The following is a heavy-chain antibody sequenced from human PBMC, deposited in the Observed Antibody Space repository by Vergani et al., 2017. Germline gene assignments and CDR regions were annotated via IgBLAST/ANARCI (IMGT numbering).Heavy chain of an antibody. J-gene: IGHJ6*03. CDR3: ARVNTETNGHLYYCYYMDA. D-gene: IGHD4-11*01. V-gene: IGHV4-34*01. CDR1: GGSFTSYH. Sequence: QVQLQQWGGGLLKPSETLSLTCVVNGGSFTSYHWTWIRQSPGEGLEWVGDIDHTGRPDYNPSLKSRLTMSVEKSRNQFSLTLNSVTATDTAIYFCARVNTETNGHLYYCYYMDAGGQGTAVTVS. CDR2: IDHTGRP.